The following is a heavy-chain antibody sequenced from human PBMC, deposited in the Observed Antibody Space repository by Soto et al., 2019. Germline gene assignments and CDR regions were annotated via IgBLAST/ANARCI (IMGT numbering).Heavy chain of an antibody. J-gene: IGHJ6*03. CDR3: ARRTIFGVVTGGDYYYYYYMDV. Sequence: SETLSLTCTVSGGSISSYYWSWIRQPPGKGLEWIGYIYYSGSTNYNPSLKSRVTISVDTSKNQFSLKLSSVTAADTAVYYCARRTIFGVVTGGDYYYYYYMDVWGKGTTVTVSS. CDR2: IYYSGST. CDR1: GGSISSYY. D-gene: IGHD3-3*01. V-gene: IGHV4-59*01.